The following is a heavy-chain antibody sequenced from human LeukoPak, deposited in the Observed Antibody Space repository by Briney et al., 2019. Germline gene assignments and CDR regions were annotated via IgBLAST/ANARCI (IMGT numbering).Heavy chain of an antibody. CDR1: GDSIGPYY. J-gene: IGHJ3*02. D-gene: IGHD6-13*01. CDR3: SRRSRAAAGGAFDI. CDR2: LHYSGST. V-gene: IGHV4-59*01. Sequence: TSETLSLTCTVSGDSIGPYYWGWIRQPPGKGLEWIGYLHYSGSTNYNPSLKSRVTISIDTSKNQFSLKLSSVTAADTAVYYCSRRSRAAAGGAFDIWGQGTRVTVSS.